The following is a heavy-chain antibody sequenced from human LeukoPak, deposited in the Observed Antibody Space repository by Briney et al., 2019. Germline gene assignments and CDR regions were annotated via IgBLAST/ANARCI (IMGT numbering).Heavy chain of an antibody. CDR1: GGSISRYY. Sequence: SETLSLTCTVSGGSISRYYWSWIRQPPGKGLEWIGYIYYSGSTNYNPSLKSRVTISVDTSKNQFSLKLSSVTAADTAVYYCARHSGPLRYFDWLARNEAFDIWGQGTMVTVSS. D-gene: IGHD3-9*01. J-gene: IGHJ3*02. CDR3: ARHSGPLRYFDWLARNEAFDI. V-gene: IGHV4-59*08. CDR2: IYYSGST.